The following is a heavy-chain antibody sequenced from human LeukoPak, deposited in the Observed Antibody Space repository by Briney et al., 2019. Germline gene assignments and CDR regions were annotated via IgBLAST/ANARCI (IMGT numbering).Heavy chain of an antibody. CDR2: IYYSGST. J-gene: IGHJ5*02. D-gene: IGHD6-13*01. CDR1: GGSISSHY. CDR3: ARMYSSSPNWFDP. V-gene: IGHV4-59*11. Sequence: SETLSLTCTVSGGSISSHYWSWIRQPPGKGLEWIGYIYYSGSTNYNPSLKSRVTISVDTSKNQFSLKLSSVTAADTAVYYCARMYSSSPNWFDPWGQGTLVTVSS.